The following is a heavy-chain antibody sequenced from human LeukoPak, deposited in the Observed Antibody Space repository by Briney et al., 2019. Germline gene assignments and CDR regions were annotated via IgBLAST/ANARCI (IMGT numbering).Heavy chain of an antibody. CDR3: ARGRGKLDY. D-gene: IGHD4-23*01. CDR2: IYYSGST. V-gene: IGHV4-59*12. Sequence: PSETLSLTCTVSGGSISSYYWSWIRQPPGKGLEWIGYIYYSGSTNYNPSLKSRVTISVDTSKNQFSLKLSSVTAADTAVYYCARGRGKLDYWGQGTLVTVSS. CDR1: GGSISSYY. J-gene: IGHJ4*02.